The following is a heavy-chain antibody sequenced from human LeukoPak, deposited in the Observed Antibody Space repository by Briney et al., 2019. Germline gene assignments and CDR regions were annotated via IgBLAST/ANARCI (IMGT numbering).Heavy chain of an antibody. J-gene: IGHJ4*02. CDR1: GFTFSSYW. D-gene: IGHD3-9*01. Sequence: GGSLRLSCAASGFTFSSYWMSWVRQAPGKGLEWVANIKQDGSEKYYVDSVKGRFTISRDNAKNSLYLQMNSLRAEDTAVYYCARHITEMSRYFDWLKPLYYFDYWGQGTLVTVSS. CDR2: IKQDGSEK. CDR3: ARHITEMSRYFDWLKPLYYFDY. V-gene: IGHV3-7*01.